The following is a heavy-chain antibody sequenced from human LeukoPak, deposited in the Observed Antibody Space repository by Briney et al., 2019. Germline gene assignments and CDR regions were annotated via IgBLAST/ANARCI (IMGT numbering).Heavy chain of an antibody. CDR1: GFTVINNY. V-gene: IGHV3-66*02. CDR2: IYSGDNT. CDR3: AGRRVLDASFDY. J-gene: IGHJ4*02. D-gene: IGHD2-2*01. Sequence: GGSLRLSCAASGFTVINNYMSWVRQAPGKGLEWVSVIYSGDNTYYVESVKGRFTISRDNSKNTLFLQMNRLRAEDTAVYYCAGRRVLDASFDYWGQRTLVTVSS.